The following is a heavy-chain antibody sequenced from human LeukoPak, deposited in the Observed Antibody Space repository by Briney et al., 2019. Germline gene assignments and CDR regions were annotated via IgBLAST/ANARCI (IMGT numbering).Heavy chain of an antibody. D-gene: IGHD1-26*01. CDR3: ARDKEATGGFDY. J-gene: IGHJ4*02. Sequence: GGSLRLSCAASGFTFSIHNMDWVRQAPGKGLEWISYINSGGDATHYADSVKGRFTISRDDAKNSLYMQMNSLRAEDTAVYYCARDKEATGGFDYWGQGTLVTVSS. V-gene: IGHV3-48*04. CDR1: GFTFSIHN. CDR2: INSGGDAT.